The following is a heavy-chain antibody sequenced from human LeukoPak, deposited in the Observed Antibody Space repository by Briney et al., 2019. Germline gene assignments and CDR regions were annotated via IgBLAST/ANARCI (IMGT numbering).Heavy chain of an antibody. CDR1: GFTFSSYS. Sequence: PGGSLRLSCAASGFTFSSYSMNWVRQAPGKGREWVSSISSSSSYIYYADSVKGRFTISRDNAKNSLYLQMNSLRAEDTAVYYCARGRHYYDSSGETLDYWGQGTLVTVSS. D-gene: IGHD3-22*01. CDR3: ARGRHYYDSSGETLDY. V-gene: IGHV3-21*01. CDR2: ISSSSSYI. J-gene: IGHJ4*02.